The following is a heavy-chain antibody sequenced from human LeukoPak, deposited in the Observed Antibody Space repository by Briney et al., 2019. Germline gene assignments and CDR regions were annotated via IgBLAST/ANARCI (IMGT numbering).Heavy chain of an antibody. Sequence: GVSLRLSCAASGFTFSSYSMHWVRQAPGKGLEWVAVISYDGSNKYYADSVKGRFTISRDNSKNTLYLQMNSLRAEDTAVYYCAKSLRGQLGGNWGQGTLVTVSS. CDR1: GFTFSSYS. V-gene: IGHV3-30*18. CDR2: ISYDGSNK. CDR3: AKSLRGQLGGN. J-gene: IGHJ4*02. D-gene: IGHD4-23*01.